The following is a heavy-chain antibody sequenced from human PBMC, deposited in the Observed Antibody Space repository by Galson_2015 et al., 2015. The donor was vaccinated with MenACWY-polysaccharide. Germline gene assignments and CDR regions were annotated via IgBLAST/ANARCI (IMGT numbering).Heavy chain of an antibody. D-gene: IGHD3-3*01. CDR1: GFTFSSYA. CDR2: ISGSGGST. CDR3: ARDMYYDFWSGYYTYGRDV. J-gene: IGHJ6*02. Sequence: SLRLSCAASGFTFSSYAMSWVRQAPGKGLEWVSAISGSGGSTYYADSVKGRFTISRDNSKNTLYPQMNSLRAEDTAVYYCARDMYYDFWSGYYTYGRDVWGQGTTVTVSS. V-gene: IGHV3-23*01.